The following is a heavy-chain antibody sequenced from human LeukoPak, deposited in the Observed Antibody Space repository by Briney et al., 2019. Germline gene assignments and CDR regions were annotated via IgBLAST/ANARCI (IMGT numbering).Heavy chain of an antibody. CDR1: GGSISSYY. CDR3: ARGERGPPTYFDY. Sequence: SETLSLTCTVSGGSISSYYWGWIRQPPGKGLEWIGSIYYSGSTYYNPSLKSRVTISVDTSKNQFSLKLSSVTAADTAVYYCARGERGPPTYFDYWGQGTLVTVSS. CDR2: IYYSGST. V-gene: IGHV4-39*07. J-gene: IGHJ4*02. D-gene: IGHD3-10*01.